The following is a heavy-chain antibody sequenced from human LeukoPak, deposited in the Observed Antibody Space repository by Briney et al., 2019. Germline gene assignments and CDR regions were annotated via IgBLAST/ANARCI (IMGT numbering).Heavy chain of an antibody. CDR1: GGSFSGYY. V-gene: IGHV4-34*01. J-gene: IGHJ3*02. D-gene: IGHD3-9*01. Sequence: SETLSLTCAVYGGSFSGYYWSWIRQPPGKGLEWIGEINHSGSTNYNPSVKSRVTISVDTSKNQFSLKLSSVTAADTAVYYCARDKSPNYDILTGYNYDAFDIWGQGTMVTVSS. CDR2: INHSGST. CDR3: ARDKSPNYDILTGYNYDAFDI.